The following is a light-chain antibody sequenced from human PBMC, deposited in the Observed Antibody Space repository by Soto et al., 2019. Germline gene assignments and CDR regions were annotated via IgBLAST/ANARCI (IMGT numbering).Light chain of an antibody. CDR2: DAS. J-gene: IGKJ2*01. Sequence: EIVLTQSPATLSLSPGERATLSCRASQSVSSYLAWYQQKPGQAPRLLIYDASNRATGIPARFSGSGSGTHFALTISSLEPEDFAVYYCQQRSNWPLYTFGQGTKLEIK. V-gene: IGKV3-11*01. CDR3: QQRSNWPLYT. CDR1: QSVSSY.